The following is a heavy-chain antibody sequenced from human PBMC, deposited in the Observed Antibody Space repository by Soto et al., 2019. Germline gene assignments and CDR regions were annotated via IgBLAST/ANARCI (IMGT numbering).Heavy chain of an antibody. V-gene: IGHV3-23*01. D-gene: IGHD5-18*01. CDR3: AKMGTVDTAMVPDY. J-gene: IGHJ4*02. CDR1: GFTFSSYA. CDR2: ISGSGGST. Sequence: GGSLRLSCSASGFTFSSYAMSWVRQAPGKGLEWVSAISGSGGSTYYADSVKGRFTISRDNSKNTLYLQMNSLRAEDTAVYYCAKMGTVDTAMVPDYWGQGTLVTVPQ.